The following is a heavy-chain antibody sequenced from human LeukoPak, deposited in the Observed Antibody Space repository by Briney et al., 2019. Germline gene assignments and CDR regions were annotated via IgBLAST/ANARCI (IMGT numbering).Heavy chain of an antibody. CDR1: GGSISSYY. CDR2: IYYSGST. Sequence: PSETLSLTCTVSGGSISSYYWSWIRQPPGKGLEWIGYIYYSGSTNYNPSLKSRVTISVDTSKNQFSLKLSSVTAADTAVYYCARDNTISGHYEVGYWGQGTLVTVSS. CDR3: ARDNTISGHYEVGY. V-gene: IGHV4-59*01. D-gene: IGHD3-3*01. J-gene: IGHJ4*02.